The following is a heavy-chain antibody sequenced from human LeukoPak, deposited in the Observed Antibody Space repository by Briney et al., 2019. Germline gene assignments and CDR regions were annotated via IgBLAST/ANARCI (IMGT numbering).Heavy chain of an antibody. J-gene: IGHJ4*02. CDR3: AKGDYYDSSGASGY. CDR2: ISYDGSNK. D-gene: IGHD3-22*01. CDR1: GFTFSNYA. V-gene: IGHV3-30*04. Sequence: GGSLRLSCAASGFTFSNYAIHWVRQAPGKGLEWVAVISYDGSNKYYADSVKGRFTLSRDNSKNTLYLQMNSLRAEDTAVYYCAKGDYYDSSGASGYWGQGTLVTVSS.